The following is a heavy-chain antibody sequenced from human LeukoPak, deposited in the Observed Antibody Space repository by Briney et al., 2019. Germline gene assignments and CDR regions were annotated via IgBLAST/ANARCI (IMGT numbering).Heavy chain of an antibody. J-gene: IGHJ4*02. D-gene: IGHD2-2*01. CDR3: ARDSSWDIVVVPAAKVPLDY. CDR2: ISSSGSTI. Sequence: SGGSLRLSCAASGFTFSSYEMNWVRQATGKGLEWVSYISSSGSTIYYADSVKGRFTISRDNAKNSLYLQMNSLRAEDTAVYYCARDSSWDIVVVPAAKVPLDYWGQGTLVTVSS. CDR1: GFTFSSYE. V-gene: IGHV3-48*03.